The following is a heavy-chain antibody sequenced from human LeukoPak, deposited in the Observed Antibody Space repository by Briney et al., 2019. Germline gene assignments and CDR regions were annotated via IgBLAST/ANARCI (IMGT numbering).Heavy chain of an antibody. CDR1: GYTFTGYY. D-gene: IGHD1-1*01. Sequence: ASVKVSCKASGYTFTGYYIHWVRQAPGQGLEWMGLINPNSGGTNYAQKFQGRVTMTRDTSISTAYMELSRLRSDDTAVYYCVPTGAGGGYYFDYWGQGTLVTVSS. J-gene: IGHJ4*02. V-gene: IGHV1-2*02. CDR3: VPTGAGGGYYFDY. CDR2: INPNSGGT.